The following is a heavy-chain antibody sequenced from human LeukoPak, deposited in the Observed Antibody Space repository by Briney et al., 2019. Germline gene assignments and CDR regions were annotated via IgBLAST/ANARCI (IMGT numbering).Heavy chain of an antibody. V-gene: IGHV3-30*02. CDR2: IRYDGSNK. Sequence: GGSLRLSCAASGFTFSSYWMHWVRQAPGKGLVWVAFIRYDGSNKYYADSVKGRFTISRDNSKNTLYLQMNSLRAEDTAVYYCARGGGSGRWGSTFDMWGQGTMVTVSS. CDR3: ARGGGSGRWGSTFDM. D-gene: IGHD6-19*01. J-gene: IGHJ3*02. CDR1: GFTFSSYW.